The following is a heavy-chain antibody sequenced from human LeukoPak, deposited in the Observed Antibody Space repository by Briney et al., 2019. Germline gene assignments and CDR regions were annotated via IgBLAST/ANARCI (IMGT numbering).Heavy chain of an antibody. Sequence: SETLSLTCTVSGGSISSYYWSWIRQPAGKGLEWIGRIYTSGSTYYNPSLKSRVIISVDTSNNQFSLKLSSVTAADTAVYYCARDDLGYCSGGSCVRWFDPWGQGTLVSVSS. CDR2: IYTSGST. CDR1: GGSISSYY. D-gene: IGHD2-15*01. CDR3: ARDDLGYCSGGSCVRWFDP. V-gene: IGHV4-4*07. J-gene: IGHJ5*02.